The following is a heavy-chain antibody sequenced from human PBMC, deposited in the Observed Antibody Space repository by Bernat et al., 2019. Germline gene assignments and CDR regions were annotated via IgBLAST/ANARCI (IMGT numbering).Heavy chain of an antibody. CDR2: ISAYNGNT. J-gene: IGHJ2*01. V-gene: IGHV1-18*01. Sequence: QVQLVQSGAEEKKPGASVKVSCKATGYTFTSYGISWVRQAPGQGLEWMGWISAYNGNTNYAQKLQGRVTMTTDTSTSTAYMELRSLRSDDTAVYYCARPSSGWDYSVGYFDLWGRGTLVTVSS. CDR3: ARPSSGWDYSVGYFDL. D-gene: IGHD6-19*01. CDR1: GYTFTSYG.